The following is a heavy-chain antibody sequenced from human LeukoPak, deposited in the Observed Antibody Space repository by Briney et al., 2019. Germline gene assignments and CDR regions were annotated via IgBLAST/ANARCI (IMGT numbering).Heavy chain of an antibody. V-gene: IGHV1-69*04. D-gene: IGHD2/OR15-2a*01. CDR1: GGTFSSYA. CDR3: ATKALTTSDFQH. Sequence: GASVKVSCKASGGTFSSYAISWVRQAPGQGLEWMGRIIPIFGIANYAQKFQGRVTMTEDTSTDTAYMELSSLRSEDTAVYYCATKALTTSDFQHWGQGTLVAVSS. J-gene: IGHJ1*01. CDR2: IIPIFGIA.